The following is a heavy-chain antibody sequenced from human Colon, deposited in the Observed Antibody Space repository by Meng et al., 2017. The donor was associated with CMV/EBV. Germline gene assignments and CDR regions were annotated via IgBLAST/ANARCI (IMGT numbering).Heavy chain of an antibody. CDR2: IYSSGTI. CDR1: GASITTYF. J-gene: IGHJ4*02. D-gene: IGHD2-21*02. Sequence: ESLKISCTVSGASITTYFWSWIRQPPGKGLEWIAYIYSSGTINYNPSLKSRVTISLDRSENQFSLKLSSVTAADTAVYYCARASRDQPFYFDYWGQGKMVTVSS. CDR3: ARASRDQPFYFDY. V-gene: IGHV4-59*01.